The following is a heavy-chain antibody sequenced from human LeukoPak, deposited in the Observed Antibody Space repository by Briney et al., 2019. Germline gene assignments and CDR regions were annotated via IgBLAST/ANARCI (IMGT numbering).Heavy chain of an antibody. Sequence: GASVKVSCKASGGTFSSYAISWVRQAPGQGLEWMGGIIPIFGTANYAQKFQGRVTITADESTSTAYMELRSLRSEDTAVYYCARGTAHTSYYYYGMDVWGQGTTVTVSS. V-gene: IGHV1-69*01. CDR3: ARGTAHTSYYYYGMDV. CDR1: GGTFSSYA. D-gene: IGHD5-18*01. CDR2: IIPIFGTA. J-gene: IGHJ6*02.